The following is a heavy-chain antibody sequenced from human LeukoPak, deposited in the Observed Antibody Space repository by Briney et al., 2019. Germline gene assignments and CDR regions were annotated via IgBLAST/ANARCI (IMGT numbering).Heavy chain of an antibody. CDR1: GYTFTSYG. CDR2: ISAYNGNT. Sequence: GASAKVSCKASGYTFTSYGISWVRQAPGQGLEWMGWISAYNGNTNYAQKLQGRVTMTTDTSTSTAYMELRSLRSDDTAVYYCARDGYEYVWGSYRPNNNFDYWGQGTLVTVSS. D-gene: IGHD3-16*02. V-gene: IGHV1-18*01. J-gene: IGHJ4*02. CDR3: ARDGYEYVWGSYRPNNNFDY.